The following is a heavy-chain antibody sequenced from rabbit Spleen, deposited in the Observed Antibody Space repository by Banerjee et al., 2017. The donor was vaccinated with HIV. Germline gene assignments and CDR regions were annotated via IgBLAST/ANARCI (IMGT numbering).Heavy chain of an antibody. D-gene: IGHD1-1*01. CDR2: INIVTGKS. Sequence: QEKLVESGGDLVKPGESLTLACTASGVSLNAKDVMCWVRQAPGKGLEWIACINIVTGKSVYASWAKGRFTMSRTSSTTVTLQMTSLTAADTATYFCARDLVAVIGWNFNLWGPGTLVTVS. CDR1: GVSLNAKDV. CDR3: ARDLVAVIGWNFNL. V-gene: IGHV1S45*01. J-gene: IGHJ4*01.